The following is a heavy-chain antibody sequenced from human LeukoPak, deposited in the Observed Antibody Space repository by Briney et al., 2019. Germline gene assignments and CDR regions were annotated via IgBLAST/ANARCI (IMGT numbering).Heavy chain of an antibody. Sequence: SETLSLTCTVSGGSISSGGYYWSWIRQRPGKGLEWIGYIYYSGSTYYNPSLKSRVTISVDTSKNQFSLKLSSVTAADTAVYYCARSGADTYYYDSSALDYWGQGTLVTVSS. J-gene: IGHJ4*02. D-gene: IGHD3-22*01. CDR1: GGSISSGGYY. CDR2: IYYSGST. V-gene: IGHV4-31*03. CDR3: ARSGADTYYYDSSALDY.